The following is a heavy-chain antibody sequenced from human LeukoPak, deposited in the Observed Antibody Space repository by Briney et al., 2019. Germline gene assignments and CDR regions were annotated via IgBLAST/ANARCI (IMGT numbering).Heavy chain of an antibody. J-gene: IGHJ4*02. CDR3: ARGTLGAAGRYFDY. CDR2: TYYSGNA. Sequence: SETLSLTCSVSGGSFSSVTYYWTWFRQHPGTGLEWIGFTYYSGNAHYNPSLKSRLTISVDTSENQFSLNLTSVTDADTAVYFCARGTLGAAGRYFDYWGQGALVTVSS. V-gene: IGHV4-31*03. D-gene: IGHD1-26*01. CDR1: GGSFSSVTYY.